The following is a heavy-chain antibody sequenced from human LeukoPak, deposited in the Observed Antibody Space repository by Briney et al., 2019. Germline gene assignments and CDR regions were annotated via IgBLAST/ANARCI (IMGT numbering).Heavy chain of an antibody. V-gene: IGHV3-48*01. J-gene: IGHJ4*02. CDR2: ISSSSSTI. CDR1: GFTFSSYS. D-gene: IGHD2-15*01. Sequence: GGSLRLSCAASGFTFSSYSMNWVRQAPGKGLEWVSYISSSSSTIYYADSVKGRFTISRDNSKNTLDLQMNSLRVEDTAVYFCAKDKDTPATAQPQRGYFESWGQGTLVTVSS. CDR3: AKDKDTPATAQPQRGYFES.